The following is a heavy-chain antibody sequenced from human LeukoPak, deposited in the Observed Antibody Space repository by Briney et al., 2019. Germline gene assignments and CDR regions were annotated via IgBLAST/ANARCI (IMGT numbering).Heavy chain of an antibody. CDR2: ISGSGGST. CDR3: AKEGEDFDWLSAFDY. D-gene: IGHD3-9*01. J-gene: IGHJ4*02. Sequence: PGGSLRLSCAASGFTFSSYAMSWVRQAPGKGLEWVSAISGSGGSTYCADSVKGRFTISRDNSKNTLYLQMNSLRAEDTAVYYCAKEGEDFDWLSAFDYWGQGTLVTVSS. V-gene: IGHV3-23*01. CDR1: GFTFSSYA.